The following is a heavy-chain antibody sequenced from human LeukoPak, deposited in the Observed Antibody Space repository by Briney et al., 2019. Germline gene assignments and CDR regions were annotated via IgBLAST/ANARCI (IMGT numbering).Heavy chain of an antibody. Sequence: ASVKVSCKASGYPFTTYDINWVRQAPGQGLEWVAWMNPNSGGTVYAQKFQGRVTLARDTSIGTAYMELNSLRSDDTAVYYCARDRYCSSTSCRYYYYYGMDVWGQGTTVTVSS. CDR3: ARDRYCSSTSCRYYYYYGMDV. CDR2: MNPNSGGT. V-gene: IGHV1-8*01. CDR1: GYPFTTYD. J-gene: IGHJ6*02. D-gene: IGHD2-2*01.